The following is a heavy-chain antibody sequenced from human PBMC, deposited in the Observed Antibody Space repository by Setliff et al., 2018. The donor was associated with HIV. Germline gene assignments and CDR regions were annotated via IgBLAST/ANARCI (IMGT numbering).Heavy chain of an antibody. CDR2: INHSGNT. Sequence: SETLSLTCDVFGFSISSGHYWGWIRQPPGKGLEWIGSINHSGNTYYTPSLKSRVTISVDASKNQFSLRLTSVTAADTGVYYCARHRDPPGTSWIYYYYYMDLWGEGTTVTVSS. V-gene: IGHV4-38-2*01. CDR3: ARHRDPPGTSWIYYYYYMDL. J-gene: IGHJ6*03. D-gene: IGHD6-13*01. CDR1: GFSISSGHY.